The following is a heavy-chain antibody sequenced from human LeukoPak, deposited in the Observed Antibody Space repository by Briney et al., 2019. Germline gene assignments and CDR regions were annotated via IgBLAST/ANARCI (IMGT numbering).Heavy chain of an antibody. D-gene: IGHD6-19*01. CDR2: IYYSGST. CDR1: GRSIRSSSYY. J-gene: IGHJ4*02. CDR3: ARRGSSGWYVFDY. Sequence: PSETLSLTCTVSGRSIRSSSYYWGWIRQPPGKGLEWIGSIYYSGSTYYNPSLKSQVTISVDTSKNQFSLKLSSVTAADTAVYYCARRGSSGWYVFDYWGQGTLVTVSS. V-gene: IGHV4-39*01.